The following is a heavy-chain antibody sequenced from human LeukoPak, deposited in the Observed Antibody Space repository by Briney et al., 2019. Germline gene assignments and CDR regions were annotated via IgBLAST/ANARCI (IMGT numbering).Heavy chain of an antibody. D-gene: IGHD1-7*01. CDR3: ARGKLELTILDY. CDR1: SGSISSGRYY. Sequence: SQTLSLTCTVSSGSISSGRYYWSWIRQPAGKGLEWIGRIDISGSTYYNPSLESRVTISVDTSKNQFSLKLNSVTAADTAVYYCARGKLELTILDYWGQGTLVTVSS. V-gene: IGHV4-61*02. CDR2: IDISGST. J-gene: IGHJ4*02.